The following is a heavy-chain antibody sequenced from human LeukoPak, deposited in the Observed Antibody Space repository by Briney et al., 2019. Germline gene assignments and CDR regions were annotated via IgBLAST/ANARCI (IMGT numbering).Heavy chain of an antibody. D-gene: IGHD4-23*01. CDR3: AGDGGNGAFDY. CDR1: GFTFTTYA. Sequence: GSLRLSCAASGFTFTTYAMSWVRQPPGKGLEWLGNIFYNGGPYFNPSLKSRVAISVDTSKNHFSLRLNSVTAADTAVYYCAGDGGNGAFDYWGQGTLVTVSS. V-gene: IGHV4-59*01. J-gene: IGHJ4*02. CDR2: IFYNGGP.